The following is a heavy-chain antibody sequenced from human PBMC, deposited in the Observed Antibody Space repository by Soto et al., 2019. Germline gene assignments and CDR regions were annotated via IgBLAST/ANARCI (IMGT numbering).Heavy chain of an antibody. CDR2: IIPIFGTA. D-gene: IGHD2-2*01. J-gene: IGHJ4*02. V-gene: IGHV1-69*12. CDR1: GGTFSSYA. CDR3: ASALVPAADGELWYGEHFDY. Sequence: QVQLVQSGAEVKKPGSSVKVSCKASGGTFSSYAISWVRQAPGQGLEWMGGIIPIFGTANYAQTLQGRVTITADESTSTAYMELSSLRSEDTAVYYCASALVPAADGELWYGEHFDYWGQGTLVTVSS.